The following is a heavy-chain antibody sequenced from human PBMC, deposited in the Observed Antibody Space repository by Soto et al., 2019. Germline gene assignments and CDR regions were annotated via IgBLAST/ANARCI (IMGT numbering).Heavy chain of an antibody. CDR3: ARDRVGVDTAMVRELLDYYYMDV. Sequence: KQSQTLSLTCAISGDSVSSNSAAWNWIRQSPSRGLEWLGRTYYRSKWYNDYAVSVKSRITINPDTSKNQFSLQLNSVTPEDTAVYYSARDRVGVDTAMVRELLDYYYMDVWGKGTTVTVSS. CDR1: GDSVSSNSAA. D-gene: IGHD5-18*01. CDR2: TYYRSKWYN. V-gene: IGHV6-1*01. J-gene: IGHJ6*03.